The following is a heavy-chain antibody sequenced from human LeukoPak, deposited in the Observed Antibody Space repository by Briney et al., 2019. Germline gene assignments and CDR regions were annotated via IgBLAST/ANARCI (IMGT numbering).Heavy chain of an antibody. CDR2: IYPGDSDT. Sequence: GESLKISCKGSGYSFTNYWIGWVRQMPGKGLEWMVIIYPGDSDTRYSPSFQGQVTISADKSISTAYLQWSSLKASDTAMYYCARGNYYDSSGEKYYFDYWGQGTLVTVSS. J-gene: IGHJ4*02. CDR3: ARGNYYDSSGEKYYFDY. D-gene: IGHD3-22*01. CDR1: GYSFTNYW. V-gene: IGHV5-51*01.